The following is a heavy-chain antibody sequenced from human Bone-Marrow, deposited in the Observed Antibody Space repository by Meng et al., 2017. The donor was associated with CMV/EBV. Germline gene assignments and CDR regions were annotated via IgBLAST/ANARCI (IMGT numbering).Heavy chain of an antibody. CDR2: IIPIFGTA. CDR1: GGTFSSYA. CDR3: ARGEGYSSSWSDPFDY. J-gene: IGHJ4*02. V-gene: IGHV1-69*12. D-gene: IGHD6-13*01. Sequence: QVQLGHVGGGVKKPGSSVKVSCKASGGTFSSYAISWVRQAPGQGLEWMGGIIPIFGTANYAQKFQGRVTITADESTSTAYMELSSLRSEDTAVYYCARGEGYSSSWSDPFDYWGQGTLVTVSS.